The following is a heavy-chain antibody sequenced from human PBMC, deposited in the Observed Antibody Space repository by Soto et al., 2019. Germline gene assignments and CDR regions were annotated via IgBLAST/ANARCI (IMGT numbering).Heavy chain of an antibody. D-gene: IGHD3-22*01. CDR3: VRATYFSDSSGYTRCFDY. Sequence: VQLQESGPGLVKPSETLSLICVVSGDSVTFGHHYWTWIRQPPGKGLEWVGRSRDKAQGYSTAYAASVKGRFTTSRDESKNSVYLQMNSLKTEDTAVYYCVRATYFSDSSGYTRCFDYWGQGTLVTVSS. V-gene: IGHV3-72*01. J-gene: IGHJ4*02. CDR1: GDSVTFGHHY. CDR2: SRDKAQGYST.